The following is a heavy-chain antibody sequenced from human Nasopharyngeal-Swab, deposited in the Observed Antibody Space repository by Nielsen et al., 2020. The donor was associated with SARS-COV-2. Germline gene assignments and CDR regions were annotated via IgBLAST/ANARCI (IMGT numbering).Heavy chain of an antibody. CDR3: ARHVSSSWYAAVAGIRAFDY. CDR2: IYYSGNT. Sequence: WIRQPPGKGLEWIGSIYYSGNTYYNPSLKSRITISVDTSKNRFPLKRSSATAADTAVYYCARHVSSSWYAAVAGIRAFDYWGQGTLVTVSS. J-gene: IGHJ4*02. D-gene: IGHD6-13*01. V-gene: IGHV4-39*01.